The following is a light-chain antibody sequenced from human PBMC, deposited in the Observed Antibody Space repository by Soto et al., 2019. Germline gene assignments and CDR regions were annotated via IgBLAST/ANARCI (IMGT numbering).Light chain of an antibody. V-gene: IGLV3-25*03. Sequence: SYELTQPPSVSVSPGQTARITCSGDVLSDQYVYWYHQKPGQAPVLVIYKDNERPFGIPERFSGSSSGTTVTLTISGVQAEDEADYYCQSADSSGTDVFGSGTKLTVL. CDR1: VLSDQY. CDR3: QSADSSGTDV. CDR2: KDN. J-gene: IGLJ1*01.